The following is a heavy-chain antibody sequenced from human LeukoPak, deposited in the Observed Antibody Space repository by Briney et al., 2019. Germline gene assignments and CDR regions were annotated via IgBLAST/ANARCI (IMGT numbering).Heavy chain of an antibody. V-gene: IGHV1-2*02. Sequence: ASVKVSCKASGYTFTGYYMHWVRQAPGQGLEWMGWINPNSGGTNYEQNFQGRVTMTRDTSISTAYMELSRLRSDDTAVYYCARARITIFGVVIEPFDYWGQGTLVTVSS. CDR2: INPNSGGT. CDR3: ARARITIFGVVIEPFDY. D-gene: IGHD3-3*01. CDR1: GYTFTGYY. J-gene: IGHJ4*02.